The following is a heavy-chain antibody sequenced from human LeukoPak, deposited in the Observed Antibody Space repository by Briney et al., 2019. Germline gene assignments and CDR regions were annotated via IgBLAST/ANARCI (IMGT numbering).Heavy chain of an antibody. CDR2: IYYSGST. CDR1: GGSISSYY. Sequence: SETLSLTCTVSGGSISSYYWSWIRQPPGKGLEWIGYIYYSGSTNYNPSLKSRVTISVDTSKNQFSLKLSSVTAADTAVYYCARDRLISEWWFDPWGQGTLVTVSS. CDR3: ARDRLISEWWFDP. V-gene: IGHV4-59*12. J-gene: IGHJ5*02. D-gene: IGHD3-16*01.